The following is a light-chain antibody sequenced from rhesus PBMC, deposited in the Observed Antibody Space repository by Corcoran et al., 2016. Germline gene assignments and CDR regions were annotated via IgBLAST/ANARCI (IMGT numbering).Light chain of an antibody. J-gene: IGKJ3*01. CDR1: QGISSW. CDR2: KAS. Sequence: DIQMTQSPSSLSASVGDTVTITCRARQGISSWLAWYQQKTGKAPKLLIYKASRWQSGVPSRFSGSGYRTDFTLTLSSLQSDDFATYYCQLYSTIPFTFGPGAKLDIK. CDR3: QLYSTIPFT. V-gene: IGKV1-22*01.